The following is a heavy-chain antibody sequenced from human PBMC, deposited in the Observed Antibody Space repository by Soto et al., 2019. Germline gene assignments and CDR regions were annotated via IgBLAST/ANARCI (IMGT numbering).Heavy chain of an antibody. CDR3: ARGPRYDFWSGPRWSIGMDV. CDR1: GGSFSGYY. CDR2: INHSGST. Sequence: SETLSLTCAVYGGSFSGYYWSWIRQPPGKGLEWIGEINHSGSTNYNPSHKSRVTISVDTSKNQFSLKLSSVTAADTAVYYCARGPRYDFWSGPRWSIGMDVWGRGTTVTVSS. D-gene: IGHD3-3*01. J-gene: IGHJ6*02. V-gene: IGHV4-34*01.